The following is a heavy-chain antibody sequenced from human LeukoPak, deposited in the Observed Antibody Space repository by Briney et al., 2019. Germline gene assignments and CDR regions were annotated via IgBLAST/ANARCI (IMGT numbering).Heavy chain of an antibody. V-gene: IGHV4-30-4*08. CDR3: AREGSSSKGFDY. J-gene: IGHJ4*02. D-gene: IGHD6-6*01. Sequence: SETLSLTCTVSGGSISSGDYYWSWIRQPPGKGLEWIGYIYYSGSTYYNPSLKSRVTISVDTSKNQFPLKLSSVTAAGTAVYYCAREGSSSKGFDYWGQGTLVTVSS. CDR2: IYYSGST. CDR1: GGSISSGDYY.